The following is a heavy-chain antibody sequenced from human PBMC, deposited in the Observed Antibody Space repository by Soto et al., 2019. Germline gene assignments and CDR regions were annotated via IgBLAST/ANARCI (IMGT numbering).Heavy chain of an antibody. CDR1: GGSFSGYY. CDR3: AREQWLPPSIDY. Sequence: QVQLQQWGAGLLKPSETLSLTCAVYGGSFSGYYWSWIRQPPGKGLEWIGEINHSGSTNYNPSLKSRVTISVDTSKNQFSLNLSSVTAADTAAYYCAREQWLPPSIDYWGQGTLVTVSS. D-gene: IGHD6-19*01. CDR2: INHSGST. V-gene: IGHV4-34*01. J-gene: IGHJ4*02.